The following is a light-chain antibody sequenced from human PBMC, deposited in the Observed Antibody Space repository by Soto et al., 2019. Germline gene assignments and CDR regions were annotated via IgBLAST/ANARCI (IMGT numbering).Light chain of an antibody. CDR3: QTWGTGGAWV. V-gene: IGLV4-69*01. Sequence: QPVLTQSPSASASLGASVKLTCTLNSGHSSYAIAWHQQQPEKGPRYLMKLNSDGSHSKGDGIPDRISGSSSGAERYLTISSLQSEDEADYYCQTWGTGGAWVFGGGTKLTVL. J-gene: IGLJ3*02. CDR1: SGHSSYA. CDR2: LNSDGSH.